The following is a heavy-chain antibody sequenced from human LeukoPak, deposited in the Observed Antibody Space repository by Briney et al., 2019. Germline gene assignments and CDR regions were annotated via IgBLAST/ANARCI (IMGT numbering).Heavy chain of an antibody. D-gene: IGHD3-3*01. V-gene: IGHV3-9*01. CDR3: ARASPATYYDFWSGYEYAFDI. CDR2: INWDSGNI. CDR1: GFSFDHYA. Sequence: GGSLRLSCVASGFSFDHYAMHWVRQAAGKGLEWVSGINWDSGNIDYADSVKGRFTISRDNAKNFLYLQMNSLRPEDTAVYYCARASPATYYDFWSGYEYAFDIWGQGTMVTVSS. J-gene: IGHJ3*02.